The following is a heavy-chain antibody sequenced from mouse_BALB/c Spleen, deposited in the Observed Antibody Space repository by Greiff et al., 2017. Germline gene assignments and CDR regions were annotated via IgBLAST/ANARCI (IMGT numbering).Heavy chain of an antibody. CDR1: GFTFNSYG. V-gene: IGHV5-6*02. J-gene: IGHJ2*01. Sequence: DVKLVESGGDLVKPGGSLKLSCAASGFTFNSYGMSWVRQTPDKRLEWVATISSGGSYTYYPDSVKGRFTISRDNAKNTLYLQMSSLKSEDTAMYYCAREVRYFDYWGQGTTLIVSS. CDR2: ISSGGSYT. CDR3: AREVRYFDY. D-gene: IGHD1-1*01.